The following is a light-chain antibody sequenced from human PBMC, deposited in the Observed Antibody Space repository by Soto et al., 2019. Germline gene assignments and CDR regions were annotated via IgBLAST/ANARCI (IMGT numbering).Light chain of an antibody. CDR1: SSDPGDYNF. CDR3: SSYTRNIPYV. J-gene: IGLJ1*01. V-gene: IGLV2-14*03. Sequence: QSVLTQPASVSGSPGQSITISCTGTSSDPGDYNFVSWYQQHPGKAPQLIIYAVTNRPSCVSNRFSGSKSGYTASLTISGLQAEDEADYYCSSYTRNIPYVFGTGTKLTVL. CDR2: AVT.